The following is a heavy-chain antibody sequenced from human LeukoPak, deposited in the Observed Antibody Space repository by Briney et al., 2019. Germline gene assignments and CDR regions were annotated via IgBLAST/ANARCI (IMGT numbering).Heavy chain of an antibody. CDR2: ISGSGGST. D-gene: IGHD3-22*01. CDR3: ARGVGYYYDSSGYSEVP. CDR1: GFTFSSYA. Sequence: PGGSLRLSCAASGFTFSSYAMSWVRQAPGKGLECVSAISGSGGSTYYADSVKGRFTISRDNSRNTLYLQMNSLRAEDTAVYYCARGVGYYYDSSGYSEVPWGQGTLVTVSS. V-gene: IGHV3-23*01. J-gene: IGHJ5*02.